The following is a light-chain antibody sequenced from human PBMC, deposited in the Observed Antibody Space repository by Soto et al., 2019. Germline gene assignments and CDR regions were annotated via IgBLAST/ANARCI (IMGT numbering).Light chain of an antibody. CDR1: QSLNNW. J-gene: IGKJ4*01. CDR2: KAS. Sequence: DIHMTQSPSTLSASVGDRVTFTCRASQSLNNWLAWYQQKPGKGPKLLIYKASTLESGGPSRFSGSGSGTEFTLTISSLQPDDIATYYCQHHNGYPITFGGGTKVEIK. CDR3: QHHNGYPIT. V-gene: IGKV1-5*03.